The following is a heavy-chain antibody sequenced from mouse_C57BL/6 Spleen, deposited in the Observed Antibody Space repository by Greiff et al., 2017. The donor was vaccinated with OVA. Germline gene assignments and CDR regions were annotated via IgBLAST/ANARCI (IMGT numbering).Heavy chain of an antibody. V-gene: IGHV5-9-1*02. J-gene: IGHJ2*01. CDR2: ISSGGDYI. Sequence: EVQVVESGEGLVKPGGSLKLSCAASGFTFSSYAMSWVRQTPEKRLEWVAYISSGGDYIYYADTVKGRFTISRDNARNTLYLQMSSLKSEDTAMYYCTRAPLYYYGSSPYYFDYWGQGTTLTVSS. D-gene: IGHD1-1*01. CDR1: GFTFSSYA. CDR3: TRAPLYYYGSSPYYFDY.